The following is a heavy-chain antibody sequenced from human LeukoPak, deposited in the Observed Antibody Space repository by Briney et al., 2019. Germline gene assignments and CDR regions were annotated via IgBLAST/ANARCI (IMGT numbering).Heavy chain of an antibody. Sequence: GGSLRLSCAASELTVSTNYMSWVRQPPGKGLEWVSIMYSGGSTFYSDSVKGRFSISRDTSQNTFYLQMNSLRAEDTAVYYCARNYYDILTGYYSTLFFDYWGQGTLVTVSS. V-gene: IGHV3-66*01. CDR3: ARNYYDILTGYYSTLFFDY. J-gene: IGHJ4*02. D-gene: IGHD3-9*01. CDR2: MYSGGST. CDR1: ELTVSTNY.